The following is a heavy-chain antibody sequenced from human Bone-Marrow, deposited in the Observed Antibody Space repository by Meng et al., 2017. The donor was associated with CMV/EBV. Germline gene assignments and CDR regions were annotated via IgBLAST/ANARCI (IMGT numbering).Heavy chain of an antibody. J-gene: IGHJ3*02. D-gene: IGHD5-24*01. Sequence: SETLSLTCAVYGGSFSGYYWSWIRQPPGKGLEWIGEINHSGSTNYNPSLKSRVTISVDTSKNQFSLNLSSVTAADTAVYYCAREYGYIRFHDPFDIWGQGTMVTVSS. CDR3: AREYGYIRFHDPFDI. V-gene: IGHV4-34*01. CDR1: GGSFSGYY. CDR2: INHSGST.